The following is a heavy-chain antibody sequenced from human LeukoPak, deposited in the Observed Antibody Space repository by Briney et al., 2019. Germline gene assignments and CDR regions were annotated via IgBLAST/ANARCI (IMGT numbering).Heavy chain of an antibody. D-gene: IGHD6-13*01. V-gene: IGHV3-48*03. Sequence: GGSLRLSCAASGFTFSSYEMNWVRQAPGKGLEWVSYMSSGGSTIYYADSVKGRFTISRDNAKNSLYLQMNSLRAEDTAVYYCAREGIAAAGKGGFDYWGQGTLVTVPS. CDR3: AREGIAAAGKGGFDY. CDR2: MSSGGSTI. J-gene: IGHJ4*02. CDR1: GFTFSSYE.